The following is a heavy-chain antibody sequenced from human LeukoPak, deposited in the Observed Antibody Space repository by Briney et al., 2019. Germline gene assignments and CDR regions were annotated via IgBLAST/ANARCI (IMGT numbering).Heavy chain of an antibody. CDR3: ARGEAGSFGWFDP. CDR1: GFTFSSYS. D-gene: IGHD2-15*01. Sequence: GGSLRLSCAASGFTFSSYSMNRVRQAPGKGLGWVSAIGTAGDTYYPGSVKGRFTISRENAKNSLYLQMNSLGAGDTAVYYCARGEAGSFGWFDPWGQGTLVTVSS. CDR2: IGTAGDT. V-gene: IGHV3-13*01. J-gene: IGHJ5*02.